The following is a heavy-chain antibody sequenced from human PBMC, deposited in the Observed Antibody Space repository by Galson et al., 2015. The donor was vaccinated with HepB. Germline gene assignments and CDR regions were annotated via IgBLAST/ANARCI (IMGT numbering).Heavy chain of an antibody. D-gene: IGHD3-10*01. CDR1: GFTFSNAW. V-gene: IGHV3-15*01. Sequence: SLRLSCAASGFTFSNAWMSWVRQAPGKGLEWVGRIKSKTDGGTTDYAAPVKGRFTISRDDSKNTAYLQMNSLKTEDTAVYYCTRRRGDAYYYGMDVWGQGTTVTVSS. J-gene: IGHJ6*02. CDR3: TRRRGDAYYYGMDV. CDR2: IKSKTDGGTT.